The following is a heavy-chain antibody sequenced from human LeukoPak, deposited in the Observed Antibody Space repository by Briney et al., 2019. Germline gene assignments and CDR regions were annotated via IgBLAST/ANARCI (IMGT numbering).Heavy chain of an antibody. CDR2: LNPNTGVA. J-gene: IGHJ4*02. CDR1: GYTFTGHY. D-gene: IGHD3-9*01. V-gene: IGHV1-2*02. CDR3: ARIGLKTTGYYRLDY. Sequence: ASVKVSCKASGYTFTGHYLHWVRQAPGQGLEWMGWLNPNTGVALYIQKFQGRVTMTGDTSISTAYMELSSLMSDDTAVYYCARIGLKTTGYYRLDYWGQGTLVTVSS.